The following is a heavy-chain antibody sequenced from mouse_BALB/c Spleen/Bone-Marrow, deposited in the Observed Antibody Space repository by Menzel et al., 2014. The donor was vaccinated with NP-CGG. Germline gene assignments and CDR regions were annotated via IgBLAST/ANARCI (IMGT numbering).Heavy chain of an antibody. D-gene: IGHD1-1*01. CDR3: AAITTVAY. CDR2: ISSGGTT. CDR1: GFTFSSCA. Sequence: EVQLQESGGGLVKPGGSLKLSCAASGFTFSSCALSWVRRTPEKRLEWVASISSGGTTYYQDSVKGRFTISRDNAMNILYLQMSSLGSEDTAIFYCAAITTVAYWGQGTILTVTS. V-gene: IGHV5-6-5*01. J-gene: IGHJ2*01.